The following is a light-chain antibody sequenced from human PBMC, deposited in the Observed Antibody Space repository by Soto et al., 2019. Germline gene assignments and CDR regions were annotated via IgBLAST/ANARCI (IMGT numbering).Light chain of an antibody. V-gene: IGKV4-1*01. CDR2: WSS. J-gene: IGKJ2*01. Sequence: DIVMTQSPDSLAVSLGERATINCTSSQSVLYSSNNKNYLAWYQQKPGQPPKLLIYWSSTRESGVPDRFSGSGSGTDFTLTISSLHAEDVAVYYCQQYYSTPYTFGQGTKLDIK. CDR1: QSVLYSSNNKNY. CDR3: QQYYSTPYT.